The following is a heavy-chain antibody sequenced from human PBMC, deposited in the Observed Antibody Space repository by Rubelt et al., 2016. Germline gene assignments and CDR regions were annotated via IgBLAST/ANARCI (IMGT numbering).Heavy chain of an antibody. CDR2: IYWDDDK. CDR3: VHSAKSASGSGSLFYYFDY. V-gene: IGHV2-5*02. CDR1: GFSLTTSGVG. D-gene: IGHD3-10*01. J-gene: IGHJ4*02. Sequence: QITLKESGPTLVKPTETLTLTCTFSGFSLTTSGVGVGWIRQPPGKALEWLALIYWDDDKSYNQSLQNRLTFTEDNYNNQVDLTMTNGDPVDTGTYYGVHSAKSASGSGSLFYYFDYWGQGTVVTVSS.